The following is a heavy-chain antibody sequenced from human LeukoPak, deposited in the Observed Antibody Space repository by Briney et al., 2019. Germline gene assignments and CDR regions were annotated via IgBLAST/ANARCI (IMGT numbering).Heavy chain of an antibody. CDR3: AMGYTDYDPPDY. CDR2: IGRSALNT. Sequence: PGGSLRLSCAASGFTFGTYVMTWVRPAPGKGLEWVSAIGRSALNTYYTDSVKGRFTISRDNSINALYLQMNSLRADDTAVYYCAMGYTDYDPPDYWGRGTLVTVSS. D-gene: IGHD5-12*01. CDR1: GFTFGTYV. V-gene: IGHV3-23*05. J-gene: IGHJ4*02.